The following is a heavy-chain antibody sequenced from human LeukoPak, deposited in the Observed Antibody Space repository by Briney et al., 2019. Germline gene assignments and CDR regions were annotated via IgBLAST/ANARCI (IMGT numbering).Heavy chain of an antibody. CDR2: IRSKRDGGTT. CDR1: GFTFKNAW. J-gene: IGHJ4*02. Sequence: GGSLRLSCAASGFTFKNAWMSWVRQAPGKGLEWVGRIRSKRDGGTTDSVAPVKGRFTITRDDSKNTLYLQMNSLKTEDTAVYYCGWDDKSVFDCLGQGAMVTVSS. V-gene: IGHV3-15*01. CDR3: GWDDKSVFDC. D-gene: IGHD1-26*01.